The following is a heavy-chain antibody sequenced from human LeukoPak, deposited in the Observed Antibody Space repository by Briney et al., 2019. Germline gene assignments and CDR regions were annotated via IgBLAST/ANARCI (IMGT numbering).Heavy chain of an antibody. V-gene: IGHV3-21*01. D-gene: IGHD3-22*01. Sequence: GGSLRLSCAASGFTFSSYSMNWVRQAPGKGLEWVSSISSSSSYIYYADSVKGRFTISRDNAKNSLYLQMNSLRAEDTAVYYCASEDYYDSSGYYALFDYWGQGTLVTVSS. J-gene: IGHJ4*02. CDR2: ISSSSSYI. CDR1: GFTFSSYS. CDR3: ASEDYYDSSGYYALFDY.